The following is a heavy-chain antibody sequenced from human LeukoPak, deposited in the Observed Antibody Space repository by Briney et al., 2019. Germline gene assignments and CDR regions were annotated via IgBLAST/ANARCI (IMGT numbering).Heavy chain of an antibody. J-gene: IGHJ4*02. Sequence: ASVKVSCKASGYTFTSYDINWVRQATGQGLEWMGWMNPNSGNTGYAQKFQGRVTMTRNTSISTAYMGLSSLRSEDTAVYYCARAYYYDSSGYYYYDYWGQGTLVTVSS. V-gene: IGHV1-8*01. CDR1: GYTFTSYD. CDR2: MNPNSGNT. D-gene: IGHD3-22*01. CDR3: ARAYYYDSSGYYYYDY.